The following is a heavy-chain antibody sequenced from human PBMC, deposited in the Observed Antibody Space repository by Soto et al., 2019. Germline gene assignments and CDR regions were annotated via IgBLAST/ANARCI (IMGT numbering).Heavy chain of an antibody. CDR2: MNPNSGNT. CDR3: AREITAYWYFDL. Sequence: QVPLVQSGAEVKKPGASVKVSCKASGYTFTSYDINWVRQATGQGLEWLGWMNPNSGNTGYAQNFQDRVTMTRNTSISTAYMELSSLRSEDTAVYYCAREITAYWYFDLWGRGTLVTVSS. V-gene: IGHV1-8*01. J-gene: IGHJ2*01. D-gene: IGHD3-16*01. CDR1: GYTFTSYD.